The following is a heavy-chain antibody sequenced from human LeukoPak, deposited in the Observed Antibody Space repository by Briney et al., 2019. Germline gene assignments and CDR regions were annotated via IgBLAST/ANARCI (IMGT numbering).Heavy chain of an antibody. J-gene: IGHJ4*02. CDR2: ISSSGSTI. Sequence: GGSLRLSCAASGFTFSDYYMSWIRQAPGKGLEWVSYISSSGSTIYYADSVKGRFTISRDNAKNSLYLQMNSLRAEDTAVYYCARDLAYYDFWSGYYTGPSDYWGQGTLATVSS. CDR1: GFTFSDYY. V-gene: IGHV3-11*04. D-gene: IGHD3-3*01. CDR3: ARDLAYYDFWSGYYTGPSDY.